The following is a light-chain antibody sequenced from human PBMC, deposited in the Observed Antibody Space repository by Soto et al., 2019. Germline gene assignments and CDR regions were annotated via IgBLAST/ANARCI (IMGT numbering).Light chain of an antibody. J-gene: IGKJ5*01. Sequence: DIQMTQSPSSLSASVGNRVTITRRASQSISTYLNWYQKKQGKPPNLLIYDASRLQSGVPSRFSGSGGGTDFTLSISSVQPEDFETYFCQQSYMAPITFGQGTRLEIK. CDR2: DAS. CDR1: QSISTY. V-gene: IGKV1-39*01. CDR3: QQSYMAPIT.